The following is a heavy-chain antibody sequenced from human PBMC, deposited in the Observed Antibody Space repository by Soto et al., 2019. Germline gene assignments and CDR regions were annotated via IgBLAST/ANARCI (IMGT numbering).Heavy chain of an antibody. CDR1: GFTFDIYG. V-gene: IGHV3-30*18. J-gene: IGHJ6*03. CDR3: AKDTDDIAVAGLVRYMDV. D-gene: IGHD6-19*01. CDR2: TSFDGGKK. Sequence: QVQLQESGGGVVQPGRSLRLSCAASGFTFDIYGMHWVRQAPGKGLEWVAVTSFDGGKKYYGDSVKGRFTISRDNSKNTLYLQMNSLRVEDTAVYYCAKDTDDIAVAGLVRYMDVWGKGTTVIVSS.